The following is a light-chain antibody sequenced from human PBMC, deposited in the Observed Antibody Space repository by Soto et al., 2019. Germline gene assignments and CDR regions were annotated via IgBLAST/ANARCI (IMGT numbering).Light chain of an antibody. CDR2: EVS. CDR1: SSDVGNYNR. CDR3: GSYTTSTARFV. J-gene: IGLJ1*01. Sequence: QSALTQPPSVSGSPGQSVTIPCTGTSSDVGNYNRVSWYHQAPGTAPKLMIYEVSNRPSGVPDRFSGSKSGNTASLSISGLQAEDEGDYYCGSYTTSTARFVFGTGTKSPS. V-gene: IGLV2-18*02.